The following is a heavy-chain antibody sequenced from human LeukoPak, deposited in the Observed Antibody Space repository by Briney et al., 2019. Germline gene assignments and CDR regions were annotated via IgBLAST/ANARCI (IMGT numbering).Heavy chain of an antibody. CDR1: GGSISSYY. V-gene: IGHV4-34*01. CDR3: ARLLVGAETTAFDI. CDR2: INHSGST. J-gene: IGHJ3*02. D-gene: IGHD2-8*02. Sequence: SETLSLTCTVSGGSISSYYWSWIRQPPGKGLEWIGEINHSGSTNYNPSLKSRVTISVDTSKNQFSLKLSSVTAADTAVYYCARLLVGAETTAFDIWGQGTVVTVSS.